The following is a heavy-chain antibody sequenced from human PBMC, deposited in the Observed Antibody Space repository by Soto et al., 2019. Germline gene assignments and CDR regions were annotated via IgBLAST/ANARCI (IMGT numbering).Heavy chain of an antibody. Sequence: EVQLVQSGAEVKKPGESLRISCKGSGYSFTSYWISWVRQMPGKGLEWMGRIDPSDSYTNYSPSFQGHVTISADKSISTAYLQWSSLKASDTAMYYCARNYDFWSGYPRMRFDPWGQGTLVTVSS. J-gene: IGHJ5*02. V-gene: IGHV5-10-1*03. CDR1: GYSFTSYW. D-gene: IGHD3-3*01. CDR3: ARNYDFWSGYPRMRFDP. CDR2: IDPSDSYT.